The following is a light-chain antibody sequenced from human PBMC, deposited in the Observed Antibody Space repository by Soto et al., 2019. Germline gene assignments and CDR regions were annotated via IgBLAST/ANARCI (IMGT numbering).Light chain of an antibody. CDR3: QQLNSYPLT. CDR2: AAS. J-gene: IGKJ4*01. Sequence: QLTQSPSSLSASVGDRVTITCRASQGITSYLARYQQKPGQAPNLLIYAASTLQSGVPSRFSGSGSGTDFTLTISSLQPEDFATYYCQQLNSYPLTFCGGTKVEI. V-gene: IGKV1-9*01. CDR1: QGITSY.